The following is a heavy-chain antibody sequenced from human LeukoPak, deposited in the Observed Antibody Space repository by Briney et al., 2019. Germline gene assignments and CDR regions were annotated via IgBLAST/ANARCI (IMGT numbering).Heavy chain of an antibody. V-gene: IGHV4-34*01. CDR2: INHSGST. Sequence: SETLSLTCAVYGGSFSGYYWSWIRQPPGKGLEWIGEINHSGSTSYNPSLKSRVTISVDTSKNQFSLKLSSVTAADTAVYYCARGRIAARFDYWGQGTLVTVSS. CDR1: GGSFSGYY. J-gene: IGHJ4*02. D-gene: IGHD6-6*01. CDR3: ARGRIAARFDY.